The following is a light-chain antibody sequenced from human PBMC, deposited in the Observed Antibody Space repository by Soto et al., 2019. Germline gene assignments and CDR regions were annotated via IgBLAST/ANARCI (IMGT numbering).Light chain of an antibody. CDR1: TSNVVINS. J-gene: IGLJ2*01. V-gene: IGLV1-47*01. Sequence: QSVLTQPPSASGTPGQRVTISCSGSTSNVVINSVFWYQHRPGTAPKLLIYRSDQRASGVPDRFSGSKSGTSASLAISGLRSEDEADYYCAAWDDSLSGQVFGGGTKLTVL. CDR3: AAWDDSLSGQV. CDR2: RSD.